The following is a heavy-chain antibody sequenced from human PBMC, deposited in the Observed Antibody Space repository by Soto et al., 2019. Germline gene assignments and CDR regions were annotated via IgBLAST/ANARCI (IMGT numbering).Heavy chain of an antibody. CDR2: IDYNGVT. V-gene: IGHV4-39*01. D-gene: IGHD2-15*01. CDR3: GKVLVGATGHTDSDP. J-gene: IGHJ5*02. Sequence: SETLSLTCTVSGGSIYRSGYYWGWIRQPPGRGLEWIGNIDYNGVTYSNPSLKSRVTISRDTSKNQFSLKLTSVTAADTALYYCGKVLVGATGHTDSDPWGPGTMVTVSS. CDR1: GGSIYRSGYY.